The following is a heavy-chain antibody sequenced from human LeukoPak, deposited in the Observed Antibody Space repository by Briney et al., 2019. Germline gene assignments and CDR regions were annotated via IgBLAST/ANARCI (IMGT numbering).Heavy chain of an antibody. Sequence: GASVKVSCKASGYTFTSYYMHWVRQTPGQGLEWMGWISTYNGNTEYALNVQGRVTMTTDTSTRTAYMELRSLRSGDTAVYYCARATTVSRGYYYYYMDVWGKGTTVTVSS. CDR3: ARATTVSRGYYYYYMDV. V-gene: IGHV1-18*04. J-gene: IGHJ6*03. CDR2: ISTYNGNT. CDR1: GYTFTSYY. D-gene: IGHD4-17*01.